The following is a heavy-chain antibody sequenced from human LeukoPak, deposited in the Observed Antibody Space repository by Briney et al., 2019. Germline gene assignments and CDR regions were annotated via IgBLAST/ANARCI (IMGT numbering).Heavy chain of an antibody. V-gene: IGHV3-7*01. CDR3: ARDVFASSPGYYYYYYMDV. CDR2: IKQDGSEK. D-gene: IGHD6-6*01. J-gene: IGHJ6*03. Sequence: GGSLRLSCAASGFTFSSYWMSWVRQAPGKGLEWVANIKQDGSEKYYVDSVKGRFTISRDNAKNSLYLQMNSLRAEDTAMYYCARDVFASSPGYYYYYYMDVWGKGTTVTVSS. CDR1: GFTFSSYW.